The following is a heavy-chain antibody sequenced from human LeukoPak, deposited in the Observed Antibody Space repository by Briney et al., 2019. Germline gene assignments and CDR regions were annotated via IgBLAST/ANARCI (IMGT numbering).Heavy chain of an antibody. CDR1: GFTFSHYG. J-gene: IGHJ6*03. V-gene: IGHV3-48*01. D-gene: IGHD5-18*01. CDR2: ISSSSSTI. CDR3: ARGGGYSYGFYYYYMDV. Sequence: GGSLRLSCAASGFTFSHYGVNWVRQAPGKGLEWVSYISSSSSTIYYADSVKGRFTISRDNAKNSLYLQMNSLRAEDTAVYYCARGGGYSYGFYYYYMDVWGKGTTVTVSS.